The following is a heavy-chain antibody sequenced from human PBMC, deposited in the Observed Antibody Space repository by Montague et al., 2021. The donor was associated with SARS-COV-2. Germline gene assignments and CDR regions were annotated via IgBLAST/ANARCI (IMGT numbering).Heavy chain of an antibody. CDR3: ASHPVFQELYS. CDR1: GASVTSINW. V-gene: IGHV4-4*02. J-gene: IGHJ4*02. CDR2: IHHTGST. Sequence: SETLSLTCAVSGASVTSINWWSWFSQPPGRGLEWITEIHHTGSTNFNTSLRSRVPISLDTSKNQFSLTLNSVNAADTAIYYCASHPVFQELYSWGQGTLVSVSS. D-gene: IGHD1-7*01.